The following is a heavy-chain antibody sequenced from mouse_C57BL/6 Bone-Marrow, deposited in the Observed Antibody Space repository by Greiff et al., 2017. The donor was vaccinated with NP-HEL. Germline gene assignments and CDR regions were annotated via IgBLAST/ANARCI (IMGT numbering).Heavy chain of an antibody. CDR3: ARASSGWRRDY. D-gene: IGHD3-2*02. J-gene: IGHJ2*01. CDR1: GYTFTSYG. CDR2: IYPRSGNT. Sequence: QVQLKESGAELARPGASVKLSCKASGYTFTSYGISWVKQRTGQGLEWIGEIYPRSGNTYYNEKFKGKATLTSDKSSSTAYMELRSLTSEDSAVYFCARASSGWRRDYWGQGTTLTVSS. V-gene: IGHV1-81*01.